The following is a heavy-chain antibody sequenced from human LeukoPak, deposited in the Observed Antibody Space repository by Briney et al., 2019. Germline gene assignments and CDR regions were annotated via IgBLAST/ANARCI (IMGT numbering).Heavy chain of an antibody. D-gene: IGHD6-19*01. V-gene: IGHV3-23*01. CDR1: GFTFSSHA. CDR2: ISGSGVNT. CDR3: AKDPYSGGCHWFDP. Sequence: GGSLRLSCAASGFTFSSHAMSWVRLAPGKGLEWVSTISGSGVNTYYADSVRGRFTISRDNSRNTLYLQMNSLRAEDTAIYYCAKDPYSGGCHWFDPWGQGTLVTVSS. J-gene: IGHJ5*02.